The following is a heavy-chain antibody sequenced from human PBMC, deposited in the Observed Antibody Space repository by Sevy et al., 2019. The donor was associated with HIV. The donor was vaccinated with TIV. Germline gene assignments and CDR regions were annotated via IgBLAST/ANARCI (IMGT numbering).Heavy chain of an antibody. D-gene: IGHD5-12*01. Sequence: GGSLRLYCAASGFTFSSYSMNWVRQAPGKGLEWVSSISSSSSYIYYADSVKGRFTISRDNAKNSLYLQMNSLRAEDTAVYYCAREIVATSVAWFDPWGQGTLVTVSS. CDR1: GFTFSSYS. CDR2: ISSSSSYI. CDR3: AREIVATSVAWFDP. J-gene: IGHJ5*02. V-gene: IGHV3-21*01.